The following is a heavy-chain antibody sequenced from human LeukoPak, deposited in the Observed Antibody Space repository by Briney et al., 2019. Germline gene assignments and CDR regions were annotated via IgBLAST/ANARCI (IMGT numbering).Heavy chain of an antibody. Sequence: ASVKVSCKASGYTFTSYYMHWVRQAPGQGLEWMGIINPSGGSTSYAQKFQGRVTMTRDTSTNTVYMELSSLRSEDTAVYYCARDQRFLEWFGYYYYGMDVWGQGTTVTVSS. CDR2: INPSGGST. J-gene: IGHJ6*02. D-gene: IGHD3-3*01. CDR1: GYTFTSYY. CDR3: ARDQRFLEWFGYYYYGMDV. V-gene: IGHV1-46*01.